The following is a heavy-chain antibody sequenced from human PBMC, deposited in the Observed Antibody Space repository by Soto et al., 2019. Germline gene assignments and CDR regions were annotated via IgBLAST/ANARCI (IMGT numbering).Heavy chain of an antibody. CDR1: GFTFSIYW. D-gene: IGHD2-15*01. J-gene: IGHJ5*02. V-gene: IGHV3-7*01. Sequence: GGSLILSCAASGFTFSIYWMSWVRQAPGKGLEWVANINQDGSEKSHVDSVKGRFTISRDNTKNSLFLQMHSLRVEDTAVYYCARRGRSRPSTKRDWLDPWGQGTLVTVSS. CDR2: INQDGSEK. CDR3: ARRGRSRPSTKRDWLDP.